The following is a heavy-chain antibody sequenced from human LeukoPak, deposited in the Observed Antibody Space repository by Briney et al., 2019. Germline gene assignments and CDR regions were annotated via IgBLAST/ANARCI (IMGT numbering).Heavy chain of an antibody. CDR2: IWFDGSNK. V-gene: IGHV3-33*01. CDR1: GFTFNSYG. CDR3: ARDTRYRPHDY. Sequence: GGSLRLSCAASGFTFNSYGMHWVRQAPGKGLEWVAVIWFDGSNKYYADSVKGRFTISRDNSENTLYLQMNSLRAEDTAVYYCARDTRYRPHDYWGQGTLVTVSS. J-gene: IGHJ4*02. D-gene: IGHD5-18*01.